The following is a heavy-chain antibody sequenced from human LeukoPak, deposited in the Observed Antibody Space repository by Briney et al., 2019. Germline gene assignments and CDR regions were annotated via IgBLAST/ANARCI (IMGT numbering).Heavy chain of an antibody. D-gene: IGHD6-6*01. V-gene: IGHV3-23*01. J-gene: IGHJ4*02. CDR2: FSGRGGGT. CDR1: GFTFSSYA. Sequence: GGSLRLSCAASGFTFSSYAMSWVRQAPGKGLEGFSTFSGRGGGTYYADSVKGRFTISRDNSKNTLYVQMNSLRAEDTAVYYCANLGVAMGEESIAARQAGADYWGQGTLVTVSS. CDR3: ANLGVAMGEESIAARQAGADY.